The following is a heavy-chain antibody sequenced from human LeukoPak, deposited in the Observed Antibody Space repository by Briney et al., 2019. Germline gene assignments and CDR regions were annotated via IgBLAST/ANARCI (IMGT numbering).Heavy chain of an antibody. CDR3: AKVLGTRITIFGVVRHVPYYFDY. J-gene: IGHJ4*02. CDR1: GFTFSSYA. Sequence: GGSLRLSCAASGFTFSSYAMSWVRQAPGKGLEWVSAISGSGGSTYYADSVKGRFTISRDNSKNTLYLQMNSLRAEDTAVYYCAKVLGTRITIFGVVRHVPYYFDYWGQGTLVTVSS. D-gene: IGHD3-3*01. V-gene: IGHV3-23*01. CDR2: ISGSGGST.